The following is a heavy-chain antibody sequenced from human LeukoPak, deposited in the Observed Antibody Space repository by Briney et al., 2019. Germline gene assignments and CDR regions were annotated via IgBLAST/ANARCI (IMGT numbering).Heavy chain of an antibody. CDR2: IYTSGRT. V-gene: IGHV4-61*02. CDR1: GASISSGNSY. D-gene: IGHD6-19*01. CDR3: VRGHNSGWSDFDY. J-gene: IGHJ4*02. Sequence: SQTLSLTCTVSGASISSGNSYWSWIRQPAGKGLEWIGRIYTSGRTNLNPALKSRVTLSSDTSKNQFSLNLTSVAAADTAVYYCVRGHNSGWSDFDYWGLGTLVTVSS.